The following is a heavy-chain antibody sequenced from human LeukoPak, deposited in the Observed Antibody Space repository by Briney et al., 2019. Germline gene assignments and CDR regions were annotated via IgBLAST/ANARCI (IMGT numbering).Heavy chain of an antibody. D-gene: IGHD3-3*01. V-gene: IGHV4-59*03. CDR3: ARTYYDFWSGQICYYMDV. J-gene: IGHJ6*03. CDR1: GDSISSYY. Sequence: PSETLSLTCTVSGDSISSYYWSWIRQPPGKGLEWIGYIYYSGSTKYNPSLKSRVTISLDTSKNQFSLKLSSVTAADTAVYYCARTYYDFWSGQICYYMDVWGKGTTVTVSS. CDR2: IYYSGST.